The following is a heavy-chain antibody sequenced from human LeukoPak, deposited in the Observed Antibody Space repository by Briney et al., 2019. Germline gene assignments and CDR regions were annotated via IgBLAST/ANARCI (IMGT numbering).Heavy chain of an antibody. D-gene: IGHD6-19*01. Sequence: PSETLSLTCTVSGGAISSSSYYWGWVRQPPGEGPEWLGYIYYSGSTNYNPSLKSRVTISVDTSKNQFSLKMNSVTAADTAVYYCARLASSGWSHCDYWGQGTLVTVSS. CDR1: GGAISSSSYY. CDR2: IYYSGST. CDR3: ARLASSGWSHCDY. J-gene: IGHJ4*02. V-gene: IGHV4-61*05.